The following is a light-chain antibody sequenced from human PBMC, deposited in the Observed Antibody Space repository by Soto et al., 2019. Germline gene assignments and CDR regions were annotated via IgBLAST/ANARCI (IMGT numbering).Light chain of an antibody. V-gene: IGKV3-11*01. CDR1: QSISSF. J-gene: IGKJ4*01. CDR2: DAS. CDR3: QQRSDWPPLT. Sequence: EVVLTQSPATLSLSPGERATLSCRASQSISSFLTWYQQKPGQAPRLLIYDASTRATGIPDRFSGTGSGTDFPLTISSLEPEDFAVYYCQQRSDWPPLTFGGGTKVEIK.